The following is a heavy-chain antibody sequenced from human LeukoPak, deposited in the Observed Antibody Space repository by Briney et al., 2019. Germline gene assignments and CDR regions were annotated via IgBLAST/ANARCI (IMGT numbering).Heavy chain of an antibody. J-gene: IGHJ4*02. D-gene: IGHD3-10*01. V-gene: IGHV3-66*01. Sequence: GGTVRLSCAASGFIDSYQYLTWVRQAPGKGLEWVSVSYTGAGTYYADSVRGRFILSRDSSKNTLYLQMNSLRAEDTAVYYCTSASSVSGLYYWEWGQGTLDSVSS. CDR1: GFIDSYQY. CDR3: TSASSVSGLYYWE. CDR2: SYTGAGT.